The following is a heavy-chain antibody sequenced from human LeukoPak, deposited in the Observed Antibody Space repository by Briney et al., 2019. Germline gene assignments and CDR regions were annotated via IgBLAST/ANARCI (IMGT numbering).Heavy chain of an antibody. CDR1: GGSFSGYY. CDR3: ARSVYPKGYSSSWP. D-gene: IGHD6-13*01. J-gene: IGHJ5*02. V-gene: IGHV4-34*01. Sequence: SETLSLTCAVYGGSFSGYYWSWIRQPPGKGLEWIGEINHSGSTNYNPSLKSRVTISVDTSKNQFSLKLSSVTAADTAVYYCARSVYPKGYSSSWPWGQGTLVTVSS. CDR2: INHSGST.